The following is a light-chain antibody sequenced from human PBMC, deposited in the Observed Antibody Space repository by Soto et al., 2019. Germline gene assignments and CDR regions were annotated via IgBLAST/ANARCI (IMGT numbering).Light chain of an antibody. CDR1: QSIVNY. V-gene: IGKV3-20*01. CDR2: ATS. Sequence: EVVLTQSPATLSLSPGEGATLSCRASQSIVNYLAWYQQNTGQAPRLLIYATSNRDTGIPARFSGSGSGTDFTLPLSRLEPEDFEVYYCQQYGSLSWTFGQGTKVDIK. CDR3: QQYGSLSWT. J-gene: IGKJ1*01.